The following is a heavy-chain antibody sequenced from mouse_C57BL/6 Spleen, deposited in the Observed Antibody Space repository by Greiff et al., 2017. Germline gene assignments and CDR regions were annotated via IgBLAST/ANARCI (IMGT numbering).Heavy chain of an antibody. Sequence: EVQLQESGGDLVKPGGSLKLSCAASGFTFSSYGMSWVRQTPDKRLEWVATISSGGSYTYYPDSMKGRFTLSRDNAKNTLYLQMSSLKSEDTAMYYCAIDSSGYSPWFAYWGQGTLVTVSA. CDR2: ISSGGSYT. J-gene: IGHJ3*01. V-gene: IGHV5-6*01. CDR1: GFTFSSYG. D-gene: IGHD3-2*02. CDR3: AIDSSGYSPWFAY.